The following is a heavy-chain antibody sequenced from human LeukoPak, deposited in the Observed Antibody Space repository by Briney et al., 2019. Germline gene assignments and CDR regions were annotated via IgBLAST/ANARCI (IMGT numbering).Heavy chain of an antibody. CDR3: AATVTTMRDY. CDR2: INHSGST. Sequence: PSETLSLTCNVSGGSTSSYYWSWIRQPPGKGLEWIGEINHSGSTNYNPSLKSRVTMSVDTSKNQFSLKLSSVTAADSAVYYCAATVTTMRDYWGQGTLVTVSS. V-gene: IGHV4-34*01. D-gene: IGHD4-17*01. CDR1: GGSTSSYY. J-gene: IGHJ4*02.